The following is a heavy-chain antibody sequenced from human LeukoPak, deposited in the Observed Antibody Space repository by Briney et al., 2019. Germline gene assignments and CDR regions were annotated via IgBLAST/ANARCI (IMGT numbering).Heavy chain of an antibody. J-gene: IGHJ5*02. CDR2: ISGAGGRT. CDR1: GFSLSTYA. Sequence: PGGSLRLSCAASGFSLSTYAMSWVRQAPGKGPEWVSAISGAGGRTYYADSVKGRFTISRDNSKNTLYLQMDSLRAEDTAVYYCAKDRAENGHRLGFDPGGQGTLVTVS. CDR3: AKDRAENGHRLGFDP. D-gene: IGHD3-16*01. V-gene: IGHV3-23*01.